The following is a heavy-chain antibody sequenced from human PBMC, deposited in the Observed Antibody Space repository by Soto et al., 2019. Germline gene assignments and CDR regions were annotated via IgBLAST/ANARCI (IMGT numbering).Heavy chain of an antibody. CDR2: IYYSGST. CDR1: GGSISSYY. J-gene: IGHJ4*02. D-gene: IGHD6-19*01. Sequence: PSETLSLTCTVSGGSISSYYWSWIRQPPGKGLEWIGYIYYSGSTKYNPSLKSRVTISVDTSKNQFSLKLSSVTAADTAVYYCARRAVAGNYFDYWGQGTLVTVSS. V-gene: IGHV4-59*01. CDR3: ARRAVAGNYFDY.